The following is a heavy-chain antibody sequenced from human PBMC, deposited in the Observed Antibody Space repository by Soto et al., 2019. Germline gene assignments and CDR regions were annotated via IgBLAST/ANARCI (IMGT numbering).Heavy chain of an antibody. CDR1: GGSFSGYY. D-gene: IGHD3-10*01. V-gene: IGHV4-34*01. Sequence: SETLSLTCAVYGGSFSGYYWSWIRQPPGKGLEWIGEINHSGSTNYNPSLKSRVTISVDTSKNQFSLKLSSVTAADTAVYYCAREFRKLFDYYYYMDVWGKGTTVTVSS. CDR3: AREFRKLFDYYYYMDV. CDR2: INHSGST. J-gene: IGHJ6*03.